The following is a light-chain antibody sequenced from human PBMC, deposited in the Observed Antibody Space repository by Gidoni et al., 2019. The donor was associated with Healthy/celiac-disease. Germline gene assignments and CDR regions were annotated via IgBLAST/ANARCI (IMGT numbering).Light chain of an antibody. CDR1: TGAVTSGHY. V-gene: IGLV7-46*01. J-gene: IGLJ2*01. CDR2: DTS. Sequence: QAVVTQEPSLTVSPGGTVTLTCGSSTGAVTSGHYPYWFQQKPGQAPRTLMYDTSNKHSWTPARFSGSLLGGKAALTLSGAQPEDEAEYYCLLSYSGARVFGGGTKLTGL. CDR3: LLSYSGARV.